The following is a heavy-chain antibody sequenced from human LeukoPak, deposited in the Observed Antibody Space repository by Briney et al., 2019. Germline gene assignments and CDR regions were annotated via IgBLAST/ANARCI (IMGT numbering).Heavy chain of an antibody. J-gene: IGHJ4*02. D-gene: IGHD6-19*01. Sequence: GESLKISCKGSGYSFTSYWIGWVRQVPGKGLEWMGIIYSPSFQGQVTISADKSISTAYLQWSSLKASDTAMYYCARRASGWYVDYWGQGTLVTVSS. CDR3: ARRASGWYVDY. V-gene: IGHV5-51*01. CDR1: GYSFTSYW. CDR2: IY.